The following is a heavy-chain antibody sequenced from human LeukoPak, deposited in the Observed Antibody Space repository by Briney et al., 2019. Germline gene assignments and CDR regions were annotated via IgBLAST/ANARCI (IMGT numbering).Heavy chain of an antibody. J-gene: IGHJ4*02. D-gene: IGHD1-26*01. CDR1: GFTFSNNA. Sequence: GGSLRLSCAASGFTFSNNAMSWVRQAPGKGLEWVSATSTSGGSAYYADSVKGPFTISRDNSKNTPYLQMDSLRADDTAVYYCARYSGSYYYPPAWDLWGQGTLVTVSS. V-gene: IGHV3-23*01. CDR3: ARYSGSYYYPPAWDL. CDR2: TSTSGGSA.